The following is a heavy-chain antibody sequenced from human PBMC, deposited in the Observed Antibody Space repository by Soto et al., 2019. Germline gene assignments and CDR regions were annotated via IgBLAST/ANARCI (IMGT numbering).Heavy chain of an antibody. D-gene: IGHD3-22*01. CDR2: INAGNGNT. V-gene: IGHV1-3*01. CDR1: GYTFTSYA. CDR3: ARAEVVSGDFDY. J-gene: IGHJ4*02. Sequence: QVQLVQSGAEVKKPGASVKVSCKASGYTFTSYAMHWVRQAPGQRLEWMGWINAGNGNTKYSQKFQGRVTITRDTSAGTAYMELSSLRSEDTAVYYCARAEVVSGDFDYWGQGTLVTVSS.